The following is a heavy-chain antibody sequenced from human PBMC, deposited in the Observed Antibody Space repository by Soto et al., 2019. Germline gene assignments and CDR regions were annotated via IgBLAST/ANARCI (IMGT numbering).Heavy chain of an antibody. J-gene: IGHJ4*02. Sequence: EVQLLESGGGLVQPGGSLRLSCAASEFTFSSYAMTWVRQAPGKGLEWVSAISGSGVCTYYADSVKGRFTISRDNSKNTLYLQMNSLRAEDTAVYYCAKDRLKLAPHYFDYWGQGTLVTVSS. D-gene: IGHD6-13*01. V-gene: IGHV3-23*01. CDR1: EFTFSSYA. CDR2: ISGSGVCT. CDR3: AKDRLKLAPHYFDY.